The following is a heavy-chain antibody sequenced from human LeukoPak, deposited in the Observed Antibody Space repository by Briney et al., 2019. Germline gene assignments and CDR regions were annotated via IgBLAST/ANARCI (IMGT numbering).Heavy chain of an antibody. D-gene: IGHD2-21*02. Sequence: GGSLRLSCAASGFTFSSYGMHWVRQAPGKGLEWVAVKSYDGSNKYYADSVKGRFTISRDNSKNTLYLQMNSLRAEDTAVYYCAKDMCGGDCYHDAFDIWGQGTMVTVSS. CDR1: GFTFSSYG. CDR3: AKDMCGGDCYHDAFDI. J-gene: IGHJ3*02. V-gene: IGHV3-30*18. CDR2: KSYDGSNK.